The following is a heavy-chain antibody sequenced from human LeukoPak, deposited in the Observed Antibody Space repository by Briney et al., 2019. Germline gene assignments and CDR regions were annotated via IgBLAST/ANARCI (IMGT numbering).Heavy chain of an antibody. V-gene: IGHV6-1*01. J-gene: IGHJ6*02. CDR1: GDSVSSNSAA. CDR3: ARVSLVRSGYYYYGMDV. CDR2: TYYRSKWYN. Sequence: SQTLSLTCAISGDSVSSNSAAWNWIRQSPSRGLEWLGRTYYRSKWYNDYAVSVKSRITINPDTSKNQFSLQLSSVTPEDTAVYYCARVSLVRSGYYYYGMDVWGQGTTVTVSS. D-gene: IGHD2-15*01.